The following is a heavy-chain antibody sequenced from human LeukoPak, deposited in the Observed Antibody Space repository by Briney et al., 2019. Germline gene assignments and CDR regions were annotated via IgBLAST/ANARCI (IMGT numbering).Heavy chain of an antibody. Sequence: SETLSLTCTVSGGSISRYFWSWIRQPAGKGLEWIGRIYISGSTNYNPSLKSRVTMSLDTSKNQFSLKLSSVTAAGTAVYYCARGDTWDFDYWGQGTLVTVSS. CDR2: IYISGST. D-gene: IGHD1-26*01. CDR1: GGSISRYF. J-gene: IGHJ4*02. CDR3: ARGDTWDFDY. V-gene: IGHV4-4*07.